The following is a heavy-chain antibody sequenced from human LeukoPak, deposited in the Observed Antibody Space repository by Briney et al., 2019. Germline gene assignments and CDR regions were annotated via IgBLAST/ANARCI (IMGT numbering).Heavy chain of an antibody. D-gene: IGHD4-23*01. CDR3: ARDTGTVVDY. J-gene: IGHJ4*02. CDR1: GGXISSYY. CDR2: IYYSGST. Sequence: SETLSLTCTVSGGXISSYYWSWIRQPPGKGLEWIGYIYYSGSTNYNPSLKSRVTISVDTSKNQFSLKLSSVTAADTAVYYCARDTGTVVDYWGQGTLVTVSS. V-gene: IGHV4-59*01.